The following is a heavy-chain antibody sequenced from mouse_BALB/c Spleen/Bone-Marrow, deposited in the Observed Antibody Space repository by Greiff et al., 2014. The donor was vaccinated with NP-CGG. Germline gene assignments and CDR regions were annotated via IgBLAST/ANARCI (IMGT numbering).Heavy chain of an antibody. Sequence: QVQLKESGPELVKPGASVRISCKASGYTFTSYYIHWVKQRPGQGLEWIGWIYPGNGNTKYNEKFKGKATLTADKSSSTAYMPHISLTSEDSAVYYCASYDGSSFDVWGAGTSVTVSS. J-gene: IGHJ1*01. D-gene: IGHD2-3*01. CDR2: IYPGNGNT. V-gene: IGHV1S56*01. CDR3: ASYDGSSFDV. CDR1: GYTFTSYY.